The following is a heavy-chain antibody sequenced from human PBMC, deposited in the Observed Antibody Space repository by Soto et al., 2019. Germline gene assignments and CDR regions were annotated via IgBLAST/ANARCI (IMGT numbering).Heavy chain of an antibody. D-gene: IGHD2-2*01. Sequence: PGGSLRLSCAASGFTFSTYVMNWVRQAPGQGLEWVSSILGGGASTYYADSVRGRFTISRDNSKNTLYLQMNSLRAEDTAVYYCAREGYCISTSCPPGYYYYGMDVWGQGTTVTVSS. CDR1: GFTFSTYV. V-gene: IGHV3-23*01. CDR2: ILGGGAST. J-gene: IGHJ6*02. CDR3: AREGYCISTSCPPGYYYYGMDV.